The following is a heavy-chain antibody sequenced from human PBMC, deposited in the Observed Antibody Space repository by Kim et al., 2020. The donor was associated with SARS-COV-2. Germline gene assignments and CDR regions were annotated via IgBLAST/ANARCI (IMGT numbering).Heavy chain of an antibody. Sequence: SETLSLTCAVYGGSFSGYYWSWIRQPPGKGLEWIGEINHSGSPNYNPSLKSRVTISVDTSKNQFSLKLSSVTAADTAVYYCARVARGPTVTTFLLRYFDYWGQGTLVTVSS. CDR2: INHSGSP. J-gene: IGHJ4*02. V-gene: IGHV4-34*01. CDR3: ARVARGPTVTTFLLRYFDY. D-gene: IGHD4-4*01. CDR1: GGSFSGYY.